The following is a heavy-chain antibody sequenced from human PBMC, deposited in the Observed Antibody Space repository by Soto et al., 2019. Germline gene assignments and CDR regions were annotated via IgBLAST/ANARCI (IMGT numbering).Heavy chain of an antibody. CDR1: GFTFSSYG. CDR3: AKDKGYYGSGSYLYLDYYGMDV. J-gene: IGHJ6*02. Sequence: GGSLRLSCAASGFTFSSYGMHWVRQAPGKGLEWVAVISYDGSNKYYADSVKGRFTISRDNSKNTLYLQMNSLRAEDTAVYYCAKDKGYYGSGSYLYLDYYGMDVWGQGTTVTVSS. V-gene: IGHV3-30*18. CDR2: ISYDGSNK. D-gene: IGHD3-10*01.